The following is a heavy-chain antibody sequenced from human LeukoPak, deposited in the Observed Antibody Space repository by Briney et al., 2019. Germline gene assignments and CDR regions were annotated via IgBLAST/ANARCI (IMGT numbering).Heavy chain of an antibody. V-gene: IGHV4-59*01. J-gene: IGHJ6*03. CDR1: GGSISSYY. D-gene: IGHD3-10*01. CDR2: IYYSGST. CDR3: ARGLTYYGSGSYDIYYYMDV. Sequence: MSSETLSLTCTVSGGSISSYYWSWVRQPPGKGLEWIGYIYYSGSTNYNPSLKSRVTISVDTSKNQFSLKLSSVTAADTAVYYCARGLTYYGSGSYDIYYYMDVWGKGTTVTVSS.